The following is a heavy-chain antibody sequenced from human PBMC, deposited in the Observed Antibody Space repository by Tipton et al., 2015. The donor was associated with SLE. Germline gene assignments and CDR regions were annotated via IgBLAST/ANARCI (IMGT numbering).Heavy chain of an antibody. CDR3: VGARATAHWYFHL. CDR2: ITGGGTTT. V-gene: IGHV3-11*01. D-gene: IGHD3-10*01. Sequence: SLRLSCEASGFIFKDYFMTWVRQAPGKGLEWRAYITGGGTTTKYATFVEGRVFISRDSTNGSVYLHMHRLRVDDTALYFCVGARATAHWYFHLWGRGTLVTVSA. CDR1: GFIFKDYF. J-gene: IGHJ2*01.